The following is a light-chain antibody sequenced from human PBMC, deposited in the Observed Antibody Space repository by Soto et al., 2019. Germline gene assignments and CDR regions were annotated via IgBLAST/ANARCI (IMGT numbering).Light chain of an antibody. CDR3: QSYDSSLRGWV. CDR2: GNS. CDR1: SSNIGAGYD. V-gene: IGLV1-40*01. Sequence: QSVLTQPPSVSGAPGQRVTISCTGSSSNIGAGYDVHWYQQLPGTAPKLLIYGNSNRPSGVPDRFSRSKSGTSASLAITGLWAEDEADYYCQSYDSSLRGWVFGGGTKLTVL. J-gene: IGLJ3*02.